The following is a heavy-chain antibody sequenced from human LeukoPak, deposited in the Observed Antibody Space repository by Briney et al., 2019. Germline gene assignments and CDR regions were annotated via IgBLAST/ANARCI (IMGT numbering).Heavy chain of an antibody. D-gene: IGHD1-26*01. Sequence: GGSLRLSCAASGFTVSSNYMSWVRQAPGKGLEWVSIIYSSRGTNYADSVKGRFTISRDNSKNMLYLQMNSLRAEDTAMYYCATQWDGGAGAFDTWGQGTMVTVSS. J-gene: IGHJ3*02. CDR3: ATQWDGGAGAFDT. V-gene: IGHV3-66*01. CDR1: GFTVSSNY. CDR2: IYSSRGT.